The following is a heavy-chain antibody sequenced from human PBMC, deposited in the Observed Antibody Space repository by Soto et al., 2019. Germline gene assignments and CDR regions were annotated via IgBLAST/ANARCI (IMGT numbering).Heavy chain of an antibody. V-gene: IGHV4-31*03. CDR3: ARVGVYGDYPMGGYYYGMDV. CDR2: IYYSGST. CDR1: GGSIISGGYC. J-gene: IGHJ6*02. D-gene: IGHD4-17*01. Sequence: PSETLSLTCTVSGGSIISGGYCWSWIRQHPGKGLEWIGYIYYSGSTYYNPSLKSRVTISVDTSKNQFSLKLSSVTAADTAVYYCARVGVYGDYPMGGYYYGMDVWGQGTTVTVSS.